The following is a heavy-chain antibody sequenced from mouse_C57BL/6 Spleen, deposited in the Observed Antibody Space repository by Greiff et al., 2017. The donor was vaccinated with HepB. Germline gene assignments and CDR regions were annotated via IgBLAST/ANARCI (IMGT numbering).Heavy chain of an antibody. CDR3: AREGTAQEYYFDY. D-gene: IGHD3-2*02. J-gene: IGHJ2*01. CDR2: ISDGGSYT. Sequence: EVKVVESGGGLVKPGGSLKLSCAASGFTFSSYAMSWVRQTPEKRLEWVATISDGGSYTYYPDNVKGRFTISRDNAKNNLYLQMSHLKSEDTAMYYCAREGTAQEYYFDYWGQGTTLTVSS. V-gene: IGHV5-4*01. CDR1: GFTFSSYA.